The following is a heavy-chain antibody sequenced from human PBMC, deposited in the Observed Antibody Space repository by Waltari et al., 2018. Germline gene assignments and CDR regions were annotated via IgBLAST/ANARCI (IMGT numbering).Heavy chain of an antibody. J-gene: IGHJ4*02. CDR1: GYNIIGYY. Sequence: QVQLVQSGAEVKNPGASVNVSCQASGYNIIGYYIHWVRPAPGQGLEWMGWINPNTGGTKYAQKYQGRVTLTRDTSISTAYMELSSLGSDDMAVFYCARQAARNFDYWGQGTLVTVSS. V-gene: IGHV1-2*02. CDR2: INPNTGGT. CDR3: ARQAARNFDY.